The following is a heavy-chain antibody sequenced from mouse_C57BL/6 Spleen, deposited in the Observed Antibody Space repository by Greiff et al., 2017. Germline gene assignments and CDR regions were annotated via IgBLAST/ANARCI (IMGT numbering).Heavy chain of an antibody. J-gene: IGHJ3*01. D-gene: IGHD1-1*01. CDR3: TSPTTVVAGDWFAY. V-gene: IGHV1-5*01. CDR1: GYTFTSYW. CDR2: IYPGNSDT. Sequence: EVKLMESGTVLARPGASVKMSCKTSGYTFTSYWMHWVKQRPGQGLEWIGAIYPGNSDTSYNQKFKGKAKLTAVTSASTAYMELNSLTNEDSAVYYCTSPTTVVAGDWFAYWGQGTLVTVSA.